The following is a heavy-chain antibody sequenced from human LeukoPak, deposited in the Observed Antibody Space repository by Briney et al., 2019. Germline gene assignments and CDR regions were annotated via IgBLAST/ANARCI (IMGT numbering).Heavy chain of an antibody. CDR3: ARYDSGNQSGDSDY. J-gene: IGHJ4*02. Sequence: PSQTLSLTCTVSGGSISSGGFYWGWIRQHPGKGLEWIGYIYYSGSTYYNPSLKSRVTITIDTAKNEFSLKLSSVTTAARAVDYCARYDSGNQSGDSDYWGQGTLVTVSS. CDR2: IYYSGST. CDR1: GGSISSGGFY. D-gene: IGHD3-10*01. V-gene: IGHV4-31*03.